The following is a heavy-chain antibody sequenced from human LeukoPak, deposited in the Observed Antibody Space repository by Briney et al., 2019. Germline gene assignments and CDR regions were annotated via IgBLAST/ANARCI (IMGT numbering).Heavy chain of an antibody. CDR2: INHSGST. CDR3: AREQSGSIYYYMDV. V-gene: IGHV4-34*01. J-gene: IGHJ6*03. D-gene: IGHD2/OR15-2a*01. Sequence: SETLSLTCAVYGGSFSGYYWSWIRQPPGKGLEWIGEINHSGSTNYNPSLKSRVTISVDTSKNQFSLKLSSVTAADTAVYYCAREQSGSIYYYMDVWGKGTTVTVSS. CDR1: GGSFSGYY.